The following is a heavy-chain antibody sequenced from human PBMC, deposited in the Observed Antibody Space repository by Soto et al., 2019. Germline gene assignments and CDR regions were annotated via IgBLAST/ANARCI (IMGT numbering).Heavy chain of an antibody. CDR1: GFTVSSYA. CDR3: AKDLHPYDILPGYLAHYYYGMDV. CDR2: ISVSGGST. D-gene: IGHD3-9*01. V-gene: IGHV3-23*01. J-gene: IGHJ6*02. Sequence: PGGSRRRSWAASGFTVSSYAMSWGRQAPGKGLEWVSAISVSGGSTYYADSVKGRFTISRDNSKNTLYLQMNSLRAEDTAVYYCAKDLHPYDILPGYLAHYYYGMDVWGQGTTVTVSS.